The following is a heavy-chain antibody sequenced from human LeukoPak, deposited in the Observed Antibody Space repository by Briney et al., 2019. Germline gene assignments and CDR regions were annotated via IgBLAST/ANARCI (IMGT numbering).Heavy chain of an antibody. CDR2: ISSSSSYI. J-gene: IGHJ4*02. CDR3: ATQQHIVVGEVF. V-gene: IGHV3-21*01. Sequence: GGSLRLSCAASGFTFSSYSMNWVRQAPGKGLEWVSSISSSSSYIYYADSVKGRFTISRDNAKNSLYLQMNSLRAEDTAVYYCATQQHIVVGEVFWGQGTLATVSS. D-gene: IGHD2-21*01. CDR1: GFTFSSYS.